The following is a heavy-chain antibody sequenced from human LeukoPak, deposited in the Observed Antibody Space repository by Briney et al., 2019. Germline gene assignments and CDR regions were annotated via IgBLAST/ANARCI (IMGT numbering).Heavy chain of an antibody. D-gene: IGHD3-22*01. V-gene: IGHV3-23*01. Sequence: PGGSLRLSCAASGFTFSSYAMSWVRQAPGKGLEWVSAISGSGGSTYYADSVKGRFTISRDNSKNTLYLQMNSLRAEDTAVYYCAKGEDYYDSSGYYSTRGYSQHWGQGTLVTVSS. J-gene: IGHJ1*01. CDR1: GFTFSSYA. CDR3: AKGEDYYDSSGYYSTRGYSQH. CDR2: ISGSGGST.